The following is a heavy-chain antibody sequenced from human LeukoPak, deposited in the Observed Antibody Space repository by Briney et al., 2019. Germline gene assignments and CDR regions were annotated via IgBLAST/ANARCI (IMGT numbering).Heavy chain of an antibody. V-gene: IGHV1-8*03. CDR3: ARESSGYCSSTSCHTETYYYYYMDV. CDR2: MNPNSGNT. CDR1: GYTFTSYD. D-gene: IGHD2-2*03. Sequence: ASVKVSCKASGYTFTSYDINWVRQATGQGLEWMGWMNPNSGNTGYAQKFQGRVTITRNTSISTAYMELSSLRSEDTAVYYCARESSGYCSSTSCHTETYYYYYMDVWGKGTTVTVSS. J-gene: IGHJ6*03.